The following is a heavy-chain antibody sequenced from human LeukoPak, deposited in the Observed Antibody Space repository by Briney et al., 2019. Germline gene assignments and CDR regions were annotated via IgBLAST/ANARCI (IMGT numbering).Heavy chain of an antibody. V-gene: IGHV3-9*01. CDR2: ISWNSGSI. J-gene: IGHJ6*02. D-gene: IGHD6-13*01. Sequence: PGRSLRLSCAAYGVTFDDYAMHWVRQAPGKGLEGVSGISWNSGSIVYADSVKGRFTISRDNAKNSLYMQMNSLRAEDTPLYYSAKDISPIIAAAATGYYGMHVWGQGTTVTVSS. CDR3: AKDISPIIAAAATGYYGMHV. CDR1: GVTFDDYA.